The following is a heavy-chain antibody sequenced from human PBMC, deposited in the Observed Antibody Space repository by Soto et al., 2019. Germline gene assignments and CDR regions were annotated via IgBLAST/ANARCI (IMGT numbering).Heavy chain of an antibody. CDR1: GYTFTSYG. CDR3: ARDVTIFGVVIIGYYYYGMDV. D-gene: IGHD3-3*01. J-gene: IGHJ6*02. V-gene: IGHV1-18*01. Sequence: ASVKVSCKASGYTFTSYGISWVRQAPGQGLEWMGWISAYNGNTNYAQKLQGRVTMTTDTSTSTAYMELRSLRSDDTAVYYCARDVTIFGVVIIGYYYYGMDVWGQGTAVTVSS. CDR2: ISAYNGNT.